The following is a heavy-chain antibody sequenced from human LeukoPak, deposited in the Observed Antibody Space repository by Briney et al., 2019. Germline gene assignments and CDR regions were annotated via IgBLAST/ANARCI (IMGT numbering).Heavy chain of an antibody. CDR1: GGSISSSSYY. J-gene: IGHJ6*03. CDR2: IYYSGST. Sequence: SDTLSLTCTVSGGSISSSSYYWVWIRQPPGKGLEWIGSIYYSGSTYYNPSLKSRVTISVDTSKNQFSLKLSSVTAADTAVYYCARRGIAARSNYYYMDVWGKGTTVTVSS. CDR3: ARRGIAARSNYYYMDV. D-gene: IGHD6-6*01. V-gene: IGHV4-39*01.